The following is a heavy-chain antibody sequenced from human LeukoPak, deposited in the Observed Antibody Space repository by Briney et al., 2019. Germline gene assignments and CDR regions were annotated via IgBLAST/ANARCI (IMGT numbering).Heavy chain of an antibody. Sequence: SETLSLTCAVSGGSVMYHSWTWIPQTPGRGLEWIGEINHTGSTNYNPSLKSRVTISIDTSKNQFSLNLTSVTAADTAVYYCTRWGSWPYDYWGQGTLVTVSS. V-gene: IGHV4-34*01. CDR1: GGSVMYHS. D-gene: IGHD6-13*01. CDR3: TRWGSWPYDY. CDR2: INHTGST. J-gene: IGHJ4*02.